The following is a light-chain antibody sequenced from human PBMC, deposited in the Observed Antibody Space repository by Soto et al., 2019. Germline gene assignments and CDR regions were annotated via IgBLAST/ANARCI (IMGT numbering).Light chain of an antibody. Sequence: DIQMTQSPSSLSASVGDRVTITCRASQSIRSYLNWYQQKPGKAPKLLIFGASSLHSGVPSTFSGSGSGTDFTLTISSLQPEDFATYYCQQSHSTPLTFGQGTKVDIK. CDR3: QQSHSTPLT. CDR2: GAS. CDR1: QSIRSY. J-gene: IGKJ1*01. V-gene: IGKV1-39*01.